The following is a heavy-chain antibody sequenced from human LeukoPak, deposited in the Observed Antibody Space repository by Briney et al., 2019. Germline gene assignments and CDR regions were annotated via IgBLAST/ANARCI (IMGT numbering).Heavy chain of an antibody. CDR3: ASDFPYDSSGFRPKGDY. J-gene: IGHJ4*02. D-gene: IGHD3-22*01. CDR2: IYSGGST. Sequence: GGSLRLSCAASGFTVSSNYMSWVRQAPGKGLEWVSVIYSGGSTYYADSVKGRFTISRDNSKNTLYLQMNSMRADDTAVYYCASDFPYDSSGFRPKGDYWGQGTLVTVSS. V-gene: IGHV3-53*01. CDR1: GFTVSSNY.